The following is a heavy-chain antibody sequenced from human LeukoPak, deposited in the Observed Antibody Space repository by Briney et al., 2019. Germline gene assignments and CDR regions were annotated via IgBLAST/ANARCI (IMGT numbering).Heavy chain of an antibody. J-gene: IGHJ5*02. D-gene: IGHD3-16*01. CDR1: GYTFIGYY. V-gene: IGHV1-2*06. Sequence: ASLRVSCKASGYTFIGYYMHWVRQAPGQGLEWMGRINPDSGGTNFAQRFQGRVTMTRDTSINTAYMELSRLRSDDTAIYYCARELGGSYNWFDPWGQGTLVTVSS. CDR3: ARELGGSYNWFDP. CDR2: INPDSGGT.